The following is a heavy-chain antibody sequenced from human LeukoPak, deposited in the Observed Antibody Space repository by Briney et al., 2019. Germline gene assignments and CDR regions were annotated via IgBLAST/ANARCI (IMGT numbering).Heavy chain of an antibody. D-gene: IGHD5-12*01. CDR1: GFTFSDYS. Sequence: PGGSLRLSCVASGFTFSDYSMNWVRQAPGKGLEWVSYISSSSTIYYADSVKGRFTISRDNAKNSLYLQMNSLRAEDTAVYYCARDRRYSGYGDYWGQGTLVTVSS. CDR3: ARDRRYSGYGDY. V-gene: IGHV3-69-1*01. J-gene: IGHJ4*02. CDR2: ISSSSTI.